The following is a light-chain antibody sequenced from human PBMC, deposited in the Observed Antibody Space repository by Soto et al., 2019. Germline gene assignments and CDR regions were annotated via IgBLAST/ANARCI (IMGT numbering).Light chain of an antibody. CDR1: QGISSW. Sequence: DIQMTQSPSSISASIGDRVTISCRASQGISSWLAWYQQKPGKAPSLLIYSASTLHTGVPSRFRGSGAGTDFTLTISSLQPEDFATYYCQQANSFPLTFGHGTKVDIK. CDR3: QQANSFPLT. CDR2: SAS. J-gene: IGKJ3*01. V-gene: IGKV1-12*01.